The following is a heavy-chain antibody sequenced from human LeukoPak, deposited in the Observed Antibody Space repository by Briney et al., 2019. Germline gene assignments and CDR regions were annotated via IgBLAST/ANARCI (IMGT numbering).Heavy chain of an antibody. Sequence: GGSLRLSCAASGFTFSSYAMHWVRRAPGKGLEWVAVISYDGSNKYYADSVKGRFTISRDNSKNTLYLQMNSLRAEDTAVYYCAREPDSGTPWGQGTLVTVSS. CDR3: AREPDSGTP. CDR1: GFTFSSYA. J-gene: IGHJ5*02. V-gene: IGHV3-30*04. CDR2: ISYDGSNK. D-gene: IGHD5-12*01.